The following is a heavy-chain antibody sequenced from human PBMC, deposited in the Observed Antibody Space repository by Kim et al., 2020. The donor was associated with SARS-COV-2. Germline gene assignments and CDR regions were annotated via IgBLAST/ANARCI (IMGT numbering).Heavy chain of an antibody. CDR1: GYSISSGYY. D-gene: IGHD3-9*01. CDR3: ARVGYYDILTGYYTAGYYFDY. J-gene: IGHJ4*02. V-gene: IGHV4-38-2*02. Sequence: SETLSLTCTVSGYSISSGYYWGWIRQPPGKVLEWIGSIYHSGSTYYNPSLKSRVTISVDTSKNQFSLKLTSVTAADTAVYYCARVGYYDILTGYYTAGYYFDYWGQGTLVTVSS. CDR2: IYHSGST.